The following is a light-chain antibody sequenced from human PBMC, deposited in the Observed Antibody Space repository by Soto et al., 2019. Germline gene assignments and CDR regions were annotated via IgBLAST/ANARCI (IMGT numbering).Light chain of an antibody. CDR1: QSVNSSY. V-gene: IGKV3-20*01. Sequence: EIVLTQSPGTLSLSPGERATLSCRASQSVNSSYLGWYQQNPGRAPRLLIYDASSTDTGTPYRFSGSGSGTDFTLTISRLVPEDFAVYYCQQYGSSPLTFGGGTRVEIK. CDR3: QQYGSSPLT. J-gene: IGKJ4*01. CDR2: DAS.